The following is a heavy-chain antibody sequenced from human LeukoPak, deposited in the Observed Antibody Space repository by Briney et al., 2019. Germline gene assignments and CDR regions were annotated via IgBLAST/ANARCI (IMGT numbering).Heavy chain of an antibody. V-gene: IGHV3-23*01. J-gene: IGHJ5*02. D-gene: IGHD3-22*01. Sequence: PGGSLRLSCAASGFIFNNYGLIWVRQAPGKGLEWVSAISNDGGGTNYADFVKGRFTISRDNSKKTLFLQMNSLRAEDTALYYCAKGSSGYFVDLWGQGTLVTVSS. CDR3: AKGSSGYFVDL. CDR1: GFIFNNYG. CDR2: ISNDGGGT.